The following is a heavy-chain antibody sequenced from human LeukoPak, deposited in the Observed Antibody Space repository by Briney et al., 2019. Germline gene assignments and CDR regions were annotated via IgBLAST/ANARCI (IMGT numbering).Heavy chain of an antibody. V-gene: IGHV4-39*07. D-gene: IGHD3-3*01. CDR1: GGSISSSSYY. CDR2: IYYSGST. J-gene: IGHJ5*02. CDR3: ARDPDSNYDFWSGYQT. Sequence: PSETLSLTCTVSGGSISSSSYYWGWIRQPPGKGLEWIGSIYYSGSTYYNPSLKSRFTISVDTSKNQFSLKLSSVTAADTAVYYCARDPDSNYDFWSGYQTWGQGTLVTVSS.